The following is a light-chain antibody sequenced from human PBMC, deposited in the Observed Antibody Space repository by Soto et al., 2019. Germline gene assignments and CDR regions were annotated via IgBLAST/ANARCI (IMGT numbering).Light chain of an antibody. V-gene: IGKV3D-20*02. Sequence: EIVLTQSPGTLSLSPGERATLSCRASQSVASSLLAWYRQKPGQTPRLLIYDASSRATGIPDRISGSGSGTDFTLTISRLEPEDFATYYCQQLWTYPLTFGGGTKVEI. CDR3: QQLWTYPLT. CDR1: QSVASSL. CDR2: DAS. J-gene: IGKJ4*01.